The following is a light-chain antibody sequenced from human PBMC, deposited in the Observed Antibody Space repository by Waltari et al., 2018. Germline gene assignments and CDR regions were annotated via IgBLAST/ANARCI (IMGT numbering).Light chain of an antibody. CDR2: GVS. CDR3: LSYSGRSDYV. J-gene: IGLJ1*01. V-gene: IGLV2-23*02. Sequence: QSALTQPASVSGSPGQEITISCTGTSTNVGVYNLVYWSRQSPGKAPELMIFGVSERPSGISNRLSGSKSGNTATLTISGLQAEDEADYYCLSYSGRSDYVFGTGTRV. CDR1: STNVGVYNL.